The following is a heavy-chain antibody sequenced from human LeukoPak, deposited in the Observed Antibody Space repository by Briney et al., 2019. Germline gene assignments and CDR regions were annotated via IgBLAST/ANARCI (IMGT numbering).Heavy chain of an antibody. CDR3: ARTTVITPSAFDL. J-gene: IGHJ3*01. D-gene: IGHD4-23*01. CDR1: GGSFSGYY. Sequence: SETLSLTCVVYGGSFSGYYWSWIRQPPGQGLEWIGEINHSGSTSYNPSLESRATVAVDTSKNQFSLKLTSMTAADTAVYFCARTTVITPSAFDLWGQGTSVTVSS. CDR2: INHSGST. V-gene: IGHV4-34*01.